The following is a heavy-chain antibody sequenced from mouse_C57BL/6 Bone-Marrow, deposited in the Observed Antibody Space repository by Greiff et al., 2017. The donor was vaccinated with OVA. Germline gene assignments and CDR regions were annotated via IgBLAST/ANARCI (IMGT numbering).Heavy chain of an antibody. V-gene: IGHV1-69*01. J-gene: IGHJ1*03. Sequence: QVQLQQPGAEPVMPGASVKLSCKASGYTFTSYWMHWVKQRPGQGLEWIGEIDPSDSYTNYNQKFKGKSTLTVDKSSSTAYMQLSSLTSEDSAVYYCARYGSSYVYFDVWGTGTTVTVSS. CDR1: GYTFTSYW. CDR3: ARYGSSYVYFDV. D-gene: IGHD1-1*01. CDR2: IDPSDSYT.